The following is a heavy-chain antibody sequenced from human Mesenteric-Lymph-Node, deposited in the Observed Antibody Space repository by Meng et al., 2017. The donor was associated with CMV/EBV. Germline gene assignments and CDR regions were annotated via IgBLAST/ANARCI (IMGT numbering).Heavy chain of an antibody. CDR1: AFSFTPYS. J-gene: IGHJ4*02. V-gene: IGHV7-4-1*02. Sequence: TASAFSFTPYSMRWVRQAPGQGLEWMGWINTYTGNPAYAQDFTGRFVFSMDTSVNTAYMQITSLKAEDTAVYYCATKRYTGYELLYWGQGTLVTVSS. D-gene: IGHD5-12*01. CDR2: INTYTGNP. CDR3: ATKRYTGYELLY.